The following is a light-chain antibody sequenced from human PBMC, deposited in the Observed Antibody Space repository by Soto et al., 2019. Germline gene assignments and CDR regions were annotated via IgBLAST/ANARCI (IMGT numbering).Light chain of an antibody. V-gene: IGLV2-14*03. Sequence: QSALTQPASVSGSPGQSITISCTGTSSDIGRYNYVSWYQHSPGKAPKLIIYDVRERPSGVSNRFSGSKSGTTASLTISGLQAEDEADYNCGSYTSSDTMRFGGGTKHTVL. CDR2: DVR. CDR1: SSDIGRYNY. CDR3: GSYTSSDTMR. J-gene: IGLJ2*01.